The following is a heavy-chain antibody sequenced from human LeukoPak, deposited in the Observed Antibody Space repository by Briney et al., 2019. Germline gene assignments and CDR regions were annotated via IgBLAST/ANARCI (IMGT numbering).Heavy chain of an antibody. J-gene: IGHJ4*02. Sequence: XTFTTXXMNWVGQAPGQGLEWXGWINTNTGNQTYAQGFTGRFVFSLENSVSTAYVQISSLKAEDSAVYYCAXXXXXXXSXPPHWGQGTLVTVSS. CDR3: AXXXXXXXSXPPH. CDR2: INTNTGNQ. CDR1: XTFTTXX. V-gene: IGHV7-4-1*02.